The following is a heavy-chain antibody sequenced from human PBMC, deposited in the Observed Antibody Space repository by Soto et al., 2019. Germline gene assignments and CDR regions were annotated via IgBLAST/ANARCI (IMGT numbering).Heavy chain of an antibody. V-gene: IGHV3-11*06. CDR3: ARDISSWAVLDY. J-gene: IGHJ4*02. CDR2: ISNSGSFT. D-gene: IGHD6-13*01. CDR1: GFTFSDYY. Sequence: GGSLRLSGAASGFTFSDYYMSWIRQAPGKGLEWVSCISNSGSFTNYADSVKGRFTISRDNAKNSLYLQMNSLRAEDTAVFYCARDISSWAVLDYWGQGTLVTVSS.